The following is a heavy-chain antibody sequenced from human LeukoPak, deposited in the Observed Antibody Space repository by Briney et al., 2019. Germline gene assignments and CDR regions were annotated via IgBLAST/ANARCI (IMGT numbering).Heavy chain of an antibody. CDR3: ARHKDMWYSSSWYLDY. D-gene: IGHD6-13*01. CDR1: GGSISSSSYY. Sequence: SETLSLTCTVSGGSISSSSYYWGWIRQPPGKGLEWIGSIYYSGSTNYNPSLKSRVTISVDTSKNQFSLKLSSVTAADTAVYYCARHKDMWYSSSWYLDYWGQGTLVTVSS. V-gene: IGHV4-39*01. CDR2: IYYSGST. J-gene: IGHJ4*02.